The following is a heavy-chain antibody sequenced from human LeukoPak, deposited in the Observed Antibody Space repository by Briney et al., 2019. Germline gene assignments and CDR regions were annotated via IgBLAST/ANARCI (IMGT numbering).Heavy chain of an antibody. CDR2: ITSRSSPI. Sequence: GGSLRLSCAASGFTFSSYSMNWVRQAPGRGLEWISYITSRSSPIHYADSVKGRFTISRDNAKNSLYLQMNSLRDEDTAVYYCVRDPHALDYWGRGTLVTVSS. V-gene: IGHV3-48*02. CDR3: VRDPHALDY. CDR1: GFTFSSYS. J-gene: IGHJ4*02.